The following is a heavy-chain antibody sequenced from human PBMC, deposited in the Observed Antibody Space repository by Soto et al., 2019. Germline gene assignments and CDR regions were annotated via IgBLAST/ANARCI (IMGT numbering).Heavy chain of an antibody. V-gene: IGHV1-3*05. D-gene: IGHD3-10*01. CDR1: GYTFTSYA. CDR2: INAGNGNT. J-gene: IGHJ5*02. Sequence: QVQLVQSGAEEKKPGASVKVSCKASGYTFTSYAMHWVRQAPGQRLDWMGWINAGNGNTKYSQKFQGRVTITRDTSASTAYMELSSLRSEDTAVYYCARDSVVRGATYNWFDPWGQGTLVTVSS. CDR3: ARDSVVRGATYNWFDP.